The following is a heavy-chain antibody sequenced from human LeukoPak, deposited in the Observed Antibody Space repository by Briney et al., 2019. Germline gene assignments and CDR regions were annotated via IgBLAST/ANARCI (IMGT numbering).Heavy chain of an antibody. Sequence: GGSLRLSCAASGFTFSSFAMSWVRQAPGKGLEWVSALSGSGSNTYFADSVKGWFTISRDNSKNTLYLQMNSLRVEDTAVYYCARWDYYGRGAFDVWGQGTMVTVSS. J-gene: IGHJ3*01. CDR1: GFTFSSFA. D-gene: IGHD3-10*01. CDR2: LSGSGSNT. V-gene: IGHV3-23*01. CDR3: ARWDYYGRGAFDV.